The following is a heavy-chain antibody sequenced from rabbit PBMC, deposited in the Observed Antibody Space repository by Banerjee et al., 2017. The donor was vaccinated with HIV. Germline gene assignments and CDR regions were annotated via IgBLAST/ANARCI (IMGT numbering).Heavy chain of an antibody. CDR1: GFDFSSSYW. J-gene: IGHJ4*01. CDR3: VRESYYSSGWGSNFNL. V-gene: IGHV1S45*01. Sequence: QEQLEESGGGLVKPEGSLTLTCKASGFDFSSSYWICWVRQAPGKGLEWIACIYTSSGSTYYASWAKGRFTISSDNAQNTVFLQMTSLTGSDTATYFCVRESYYSSGWGSNFNLWGQGTLVTVS. CDR2: IYTSSGST. D-gene: IGHD4-1*01.